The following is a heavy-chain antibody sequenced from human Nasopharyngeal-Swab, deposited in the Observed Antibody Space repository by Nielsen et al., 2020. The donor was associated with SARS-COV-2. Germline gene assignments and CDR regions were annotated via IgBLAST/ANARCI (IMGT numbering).Heavy chain of an antibody. CDR3: AKDSQMYFYDSRGYGPPDY. CDR2: ISYDGSNE. J-gene: IGHJ4*02. V-gene: IGHV3-30*04. CDR1: GSTFSNYA. Sequence: GESLKISCAASGSTFSNYAMHWVRQAPGKGLEWVALISYDGSNENYADSVKGRFTISRDNSKNTLYLQMNSLRADDTAVYYCAKDSQMYFYDSRGYGPPDYWGQGTLVTVSS. D-gene: IGHD3-22*01.